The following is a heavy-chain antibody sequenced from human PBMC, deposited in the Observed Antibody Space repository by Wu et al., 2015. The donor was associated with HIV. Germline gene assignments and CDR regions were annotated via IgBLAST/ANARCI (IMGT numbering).Heavy chain of an antibody. V-gene: IGHV1-46*01. CDR1: GYTFTNYY. J-gene: IGHJ6*02. CDR3: AVGYCSGSSCQYHYAMDV. Sequence: QVQLVQSGAELKKSGASVKLSCKASGYTFTNYYLHWVRQAPGQGLEWMGIINPGGGSTSYAQKFQGRVTMTRDRSTTTVYMQLSSLRSEDTALYYCAVGYCSGSSCQYHYAMDVVGRRDRG. D-gene: IGHD2-15*01. CDR2: INPGGGST.